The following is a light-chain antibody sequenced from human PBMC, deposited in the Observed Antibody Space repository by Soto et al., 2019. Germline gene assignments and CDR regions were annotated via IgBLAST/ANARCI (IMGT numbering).Light chain of an antibody. CDR3: QQYHNWPIT. V-gene: IGKV3-15*01. CDR2: DAS. Sequence: IVMTQSPSTLSVSPGERATLSCRASQSVSSNFAWHQQKPGQAPRILMYDASTRATGIPARFSGSGSGTESTLTISSLQSEDFAVYYCQQYHNWPITFGQGTRLEIK. CDR1: QSVSSN. J-gene: IGKJ5*01.